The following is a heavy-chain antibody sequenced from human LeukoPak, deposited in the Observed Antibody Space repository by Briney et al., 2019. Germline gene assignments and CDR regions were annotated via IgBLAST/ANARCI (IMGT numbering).Heavy chain of an antibody. J-gene: IGHJ4*02. CDR3: ARGGILAGTFRIDY. D-gene: IGHD6-19*01. Sequence: ASVKVSCKASGYTFTSYDINWVRQATGQGLEWMGWMNPNSGNTGYAQTFQGRVTITRNTSISIAYMELSSLRSEDTAVYYCARGGILAGTFRIDYWGRGTLVTVSS. V-gene: IGHV1-8*03. CDR2: MNPNSGNT. CDR1: GYTFTSYD.